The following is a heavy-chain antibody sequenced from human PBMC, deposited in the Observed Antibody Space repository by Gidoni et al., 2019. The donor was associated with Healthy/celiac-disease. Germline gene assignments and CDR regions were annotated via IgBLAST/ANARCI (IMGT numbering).Heavy chain of an antibody. CDR2: IIPSFGTA. CDR1: GGTFSSYA. J-gene: IGHJ2*01. CDR3: SRVAVEMQPCYFDL. V-gene: IGHV1-69*01. D-gene: IGHD2-15*01. Sequence: QLQRVQSGAEVKTPGSSVKVTCKASGGTFSSYASSWVRQAPGQGFEWMVGIIPSFGTANYAQKFQGRVTSTADDSTSTSYMDLSSLRSEDTAVYYRSRVAVEMQPCYFDLWVRGTLVPFSS.